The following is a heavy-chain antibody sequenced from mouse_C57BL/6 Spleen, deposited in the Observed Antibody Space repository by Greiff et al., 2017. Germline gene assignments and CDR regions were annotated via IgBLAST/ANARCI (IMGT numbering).Heavy chain of an antibody. CDR3: ARRRELTGSPFDY. Sequence: VQLQQPGAELVMPGASVKLSCKASGYTFTSYWMHWVKQRPGQGLEWIGEIDPSDSYTNYNQKFKGKSTLTVDKSSSTAYMQLSSLTSEDSAVYYCARRRELTGSPFDYWGQGTTLTVSS. J-gene: IGHJ2*01. CDR2: IDPSDSYT. V-gene: IGHV1-69*01. CDR1: GYTFTSYW. D-gene: IGHD4-1*01.